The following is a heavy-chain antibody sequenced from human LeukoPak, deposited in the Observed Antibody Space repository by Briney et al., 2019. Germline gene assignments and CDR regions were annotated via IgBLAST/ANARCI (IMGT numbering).Heavy chain of an antibody. Sequence: SVKVSCKASGGTFSSYAISRVRQAPGQGLEWMGGIIPIFGTANYAQKFQGRVTITADESTSTAYMELSSLRSEDTAVYYCARARGNYYDSSGYYLNVHWGQGTLVTVSS. V-gene: IGHV1-69*13. J-gene: IGHJ4*02. CDR3: ARARGNYYDSSGYYLNVH. CDR1: GGTFSSYA. D-gene: IGHD3-22*01. CDR2: IIPIFGTA.